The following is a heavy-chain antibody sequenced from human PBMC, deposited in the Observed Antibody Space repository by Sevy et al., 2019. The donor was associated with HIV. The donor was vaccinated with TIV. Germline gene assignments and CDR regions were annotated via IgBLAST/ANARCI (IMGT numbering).Heavy chain of an antibody. J-gene: IGHJ4*02. CDR1: GFSFSDYW. V-gene: IGHV3-7*03. CDR3: ARGVFGSGSRLGLGY. CDR2: MRQDGREK. D-gene: IGHD3-10*01. Sequence: GESLRLSCEASGFSFSDYWMTWVRQAPGKGLEWVANMRQDGREKYYVDSVKGRFTISRDNAKNSLYLQMNSLRAEDTAVYYCARGVFGSGSRLGLGYWGQGTLVTVSS.